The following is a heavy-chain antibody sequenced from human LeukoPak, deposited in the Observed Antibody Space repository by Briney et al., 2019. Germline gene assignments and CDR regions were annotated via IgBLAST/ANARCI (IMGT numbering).Heavy chain of an antibody. CDR1: GFTFSSYG. CDR3: ATYSSSWYKHYDAFDI. CDR2: ISYDGSNK. Sequence: PGGSLRLSCAASGFTFSSYGMHWVRQAPGKGLEGVAVISYDGSNKYYADSVKGRFTISRDNSKNTLYLQMNSLRAEDTAVYYCATYSSSWYKHYDAFDIWGQGTMVTVSS. V-gene: IGHV3-30*03. J-gene: IGHJ3*02. D-gene: IGHD6-13*01.